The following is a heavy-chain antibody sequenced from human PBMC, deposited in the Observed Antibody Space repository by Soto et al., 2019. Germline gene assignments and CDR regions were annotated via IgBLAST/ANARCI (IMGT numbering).Heavy chain of an antibody. D-gene: IGHD1-20*01. CDR1: GFTVSTNY. Sequence: GGSLRLSCAVSGFTVSTNYMSWVRQAPGEGLEWVSLIYSSGTTNYADSVKGRFTISRDNSKNTLYLQMNSLRAEDTAVYYCARDSRYKPDAFWGQGTLVTVSS. V-gene: IGHV3-66*01. CDR3: ARDSRYKPDAF. J-gene: IGHJ4*02. CDR2: IYSSGTT.